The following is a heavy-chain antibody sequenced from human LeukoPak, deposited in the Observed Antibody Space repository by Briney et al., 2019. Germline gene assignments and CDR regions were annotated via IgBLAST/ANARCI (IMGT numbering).Heavy chain of an antibody. CDR1: GYTFSAYY. J-gene: IGHJ4*02. Sequence: ASVKVSCKSSGYTFSAYYMHWVRQAPGQGLEWMGWINPNSGGPNYAQKFQGRVTMTRDTSINTAYMELSRLRSDDTAVYYCARVYPSHTDFEYSGQGTLVTVSS. V-gene: IGHV1-2*02. CDR2: INPNSGGP. CDR3: ARVYPSHTDFEY.